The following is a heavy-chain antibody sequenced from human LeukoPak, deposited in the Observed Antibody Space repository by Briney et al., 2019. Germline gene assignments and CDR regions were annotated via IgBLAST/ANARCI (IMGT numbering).Heavy chain of an antibody. J-gene: IGHJ4*02. Sequence: GGSLRLSCAASGLTFSSYGMHWVRQAPGKGLEWVAVIWYDGSNKYYADSVKGRFTISRDNSKNTLYLQMNSLRAEDTAVDYCARDLDSSGVVAYYFDYWGQGTLVTVSS. CDR3: ARDLDSSGVVAYYFDY. CDR2: IWYDGSNK. D-gene: IGHD3-22*01. CDR1: GLTFSSYG. V-gene: IGHV3-33*01.